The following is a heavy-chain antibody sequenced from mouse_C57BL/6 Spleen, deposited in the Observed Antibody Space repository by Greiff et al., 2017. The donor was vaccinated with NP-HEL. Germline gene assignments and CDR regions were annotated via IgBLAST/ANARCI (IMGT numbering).Heavy chain of an antibody. J-gene: IGHJ3*01. D-gene: IGHD2-2*01. CDR1: GFTFSSYA. V-gene: IGHV5-4*03. Sequence: EVKVVESGGGLVKPGGSLKLSCAASGFTFSSYAMSWVRQTPEKRLEWVATISDGGSYTYYPDNVKGRFTISRDNAKNNLYLQMSHLKSEDTAMYYCARGGVYGYDETWFAYWGQGTLVTVSA. CDR3: ARGGVYGYDETWFAY. CDR2: ISDGGSYT.